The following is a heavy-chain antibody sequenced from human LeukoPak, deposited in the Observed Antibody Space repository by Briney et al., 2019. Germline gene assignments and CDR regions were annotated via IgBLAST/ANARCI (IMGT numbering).Heavy chain of an antibody. CDR3: ARMGNCSGDCYAYYFDY. Sequence: PGGSLRLSCAASGFTFSSYGMHWVRQAPGKGLEWVAVIWYDGSNKYYADSVKGRFTISRDNSKNTLYLQMNSLRAEDTAVYYCARMGNCSGDCYAYYFDYWGQGTLVTVSS. V-gene: IGHV3-33*01. J-gene: IGHJ4*02. CDR2: IWYDGSNK. CDR1: GFTFSSYG. D-gene: IGHD2-21*02.